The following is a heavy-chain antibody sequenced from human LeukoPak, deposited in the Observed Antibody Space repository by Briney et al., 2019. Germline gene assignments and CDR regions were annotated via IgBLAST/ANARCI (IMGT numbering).Heavy chain of an antibody. D-gene: IGHD3-22*01. CDR2: IYYSGTTNSGST. Sequence: SETLSLTCTVSGGSIRSDYWSWIRQPPGKGLEWIGYIYYSGTTNSGSTNYNPSLKSRVTISVDTSKSQFSLRVNSVTAADTAVYYCARIGYSSGFHYFDYWGQGTLVTVSS. CDR3: ARIGYSSGFHYFDY. V-gene: IGHV4-59*01. CDR1: GGSIRSDY. J-gene: IGHJ4*02.